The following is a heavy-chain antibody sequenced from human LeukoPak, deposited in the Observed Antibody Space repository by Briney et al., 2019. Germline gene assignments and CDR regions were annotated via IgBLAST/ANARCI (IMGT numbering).Heavy chain of an antibody. CDR2: IWYDGSNK. D-gene: IGHD2-15*01. CDR1: GFTFSSYG. Sequence: GGSLRLSCAASGFTFSSYGMHWVRQAPGKGLEWGAVIWYDGSNKYYADSVKGRFTISRDNSKNTLYLQMNSLRAEDTAVYYCAKDLCSGGSCNFFDYWGPGTLVTVSS. J-gene: IGHJ4*02. CDR3: AKDLCSGGSCNFFDY. V-gene: IGHV3-33*06.